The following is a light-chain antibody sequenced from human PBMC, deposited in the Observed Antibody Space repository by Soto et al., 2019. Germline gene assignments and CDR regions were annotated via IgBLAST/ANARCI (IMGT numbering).Light chain of an antibody. Sequence: QSALTQPASVSGSPGQSITISCTGTSSDVDGYNYVSWHQQHPGKVPKLMIYDVSYRPSGVSNRFSGSKSGNTASLTISGLQAEDEADYYCSSYTTSSTYVFGTGTKLTVL. CDR3: SSYTTSSTYV. CDR1: SSDVDGYNY. CDR2: DVS. V-gene: IGLV2-14*01. J-gene: IGLJ1*01.